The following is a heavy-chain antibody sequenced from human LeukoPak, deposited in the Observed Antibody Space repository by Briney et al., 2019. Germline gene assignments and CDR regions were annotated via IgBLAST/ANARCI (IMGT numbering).Heavy chain of an antibody. CDR3: ATGGY. D-gene: IGHD1-14*01. CDR1: GGSFSGYY. CDR2: INHSGST. V-gene: IGHV4-34*01. J-gene: IGHJ4*02. Sequence: SETLSLTCAVSGGSFSGYYWSWIRQPPGKGLEWIEEINHSGSTNYNPSLKSRVTISVDTSKNQFSLKLSSVTAADTAVYYCATGGYWGQGTLVTVSS.